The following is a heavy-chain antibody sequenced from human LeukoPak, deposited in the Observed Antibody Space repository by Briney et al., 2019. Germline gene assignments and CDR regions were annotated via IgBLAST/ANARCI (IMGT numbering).Heavy chain of an antibody. Sequence: GASVKVSCKASGYTFTGYHMHWVRQAPGQGLEWMGWINPNSGGTNYAQKFQGRVTMTRDTSISTAYMELSRLRSDDTAVYYCARGAYDYVWGRPVDYWGQGTLVTVSS. D-gene: IGHD3-16*01. CDR3: ARGAYDYVWGRPVDY. V-gene: IGHV1-2*02. CDR1: GYTFTGYH. CDR2: INPNSGGT. J-gene: IGHJ4*02.